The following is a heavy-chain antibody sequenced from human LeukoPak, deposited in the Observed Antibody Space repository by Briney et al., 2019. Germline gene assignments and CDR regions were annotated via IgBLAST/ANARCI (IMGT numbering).Heavy chain of an antibody. V-gene: IGHV3-48*01. CDR1: GFTFSSYS. D-gene: IGHD1-26*01. J-gene: IGHJ6*04. CDR2: ISSSSSTI. CDR3: ATSKYSGSY. Sequence: PGGSLRLSCAASGFTFSSYSMNWVRQAPGKGLEWVSYISSSSSTIYYADSVKGRFTISRDNAKNSLYLQMNSLRAEDTAVYYCATSKYSGSYWGKGTTVTISS.